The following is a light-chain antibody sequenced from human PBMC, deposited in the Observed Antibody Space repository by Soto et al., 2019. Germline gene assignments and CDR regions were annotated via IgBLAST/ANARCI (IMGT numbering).Light chain of an antibody. J-gene: IGKJ3*01. Sequence: EIVLTQSPDTLSLSPGETATVSCRASQSVSSYLAWYQQKLGQAPRLLIYGASSRATGIPDRFSGSGSGTDFTLTISRLEPDDFAVYYCQQYGSSPRTFGPGTKVDIK. V-gene: IGKV3-20*01. CDR1: QSVSSY. CDR2: GAS. CDR3: QQYGSSPRT.